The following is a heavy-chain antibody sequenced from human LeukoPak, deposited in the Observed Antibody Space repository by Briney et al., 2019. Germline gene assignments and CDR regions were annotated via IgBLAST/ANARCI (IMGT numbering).Heavy chain of an antibody. Sequence: GGSLRLSCAASGFTFDDYGMSWVRQAPGKGLEWVSGINWNGGSTGYADSVKGRFTISRDNAKNSLYLQMNSLRTEDTALYYCARDRRLRFLEWPLYYYYMDVWGKGTPVTVSS. CDR3: ARDRRLRFLEWPLYYYYMDV. J-gene: IGHJ6*03. V-gene: IGHV3-20*04. CDR1: GFTFDDYG. D-gene: IGHD3-3*01. CDR2: INWNGGST.